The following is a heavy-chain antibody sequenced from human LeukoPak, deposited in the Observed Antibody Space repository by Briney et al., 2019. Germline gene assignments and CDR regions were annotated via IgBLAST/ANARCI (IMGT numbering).Heavy chain of an antibody. CDR2: IYSGGST. CDR3: AREGSSGRFFGY. CDR1: GFTVSSNY. J-gene: IGHJ4*02. V-gene: IGHV3-53*01. Sequence: GGSLRLSCAASGFTVSSNYMSWVRQAPGKGLEWVSVIYSGGSTYYAESVKGRFTISRDNSKNTLYLQMNSLRAEDTAVYYCAREGSSGRFFGYWGQGTLVTVSS. D-gene: IGHD6-6*01.